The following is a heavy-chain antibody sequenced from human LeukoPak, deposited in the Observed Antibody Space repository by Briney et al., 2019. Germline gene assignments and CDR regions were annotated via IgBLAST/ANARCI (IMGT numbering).Heavy chain of an antibody. CDR3: ARDADSSSDWFDP. CDR1: GGSFSGYY. J-gene: IGHJ5*02. V-gene: IGHV4-34*01. D-gene: IGHD6-6*01. Sequence: SETLSLTCAVYGGSFSGYYWSWIRQPPGKGLEWIGEINHSGSTNYNPSLKSRVTISVDTSKNQFSLKLSSVTAADTAVYYCARDADSSSDWFDPWGQGTLVTVSS. CDR2: INHSGST.